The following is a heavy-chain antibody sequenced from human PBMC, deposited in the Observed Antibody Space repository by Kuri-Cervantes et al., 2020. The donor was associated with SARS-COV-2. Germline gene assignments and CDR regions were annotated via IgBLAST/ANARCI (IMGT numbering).Heavy chain of an antibody. Sequence: GGSLRLSCAASGFTFSSYAMSWVRQAPGKGLEWVPRINPDGSYTNNADSVKGRFTLSRDNAKNMLFLQMNSLRAEDTAVYYCVRDGDHWNFDYWGQGTLVTVSS. V-gene: IGHV3-74*01. D-gene: IGHD1-1*01. CDR1: GFTFSSYA. CDR2: INPDGSYT. CDR3: VRDGDHWNFDY. J-gene: IGHJ4*02.